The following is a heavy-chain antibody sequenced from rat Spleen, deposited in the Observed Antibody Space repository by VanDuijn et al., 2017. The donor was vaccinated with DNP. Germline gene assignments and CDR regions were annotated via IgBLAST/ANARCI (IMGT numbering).Heavy chain of an antibody. CDR2: IWSGGST. Sequence: QVQLKESGPGLVHPSQTLSLTCTVSGFSLTSYGVSWVPQPPGKGLGLTGAIWSGGSTDYNSALKSRLSISRDTSKSQVLLKMSSLQTEDTAMYFCARSRLGAYYYAMDAWGQGTSVTVSS. D-gene: IGHD5-1*01. V-gene: IGHV2-16*01. J-gene: IGHJ4*01. CDR3: ARSRLGAYYYAMDA. CDR1: GFSLTSYG.